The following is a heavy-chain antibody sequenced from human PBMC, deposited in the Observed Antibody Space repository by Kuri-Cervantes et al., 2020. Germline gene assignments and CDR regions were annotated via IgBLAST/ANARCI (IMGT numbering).Heavy chain of an antibody. CDR2: ISYDGSNK. CDR3: AKDHRGGSSWYSYYYYGMDV. D-gene: IGHD6-13*01. CDR1: GFTFSSYG. Sequence: GGSLRLSCAASGFTFSSYGMHWVRQAPGKGLEWVAVISYDGSNKYYADSVKGRFTISRDNSKNTLYLQMNSLRAKDTAVYYCAKDHRGGSSWYSYYYYGMDVWGQGTTVTVSS. V-gene: IGHV3-30*18. J-gene: IGHJ6*02.